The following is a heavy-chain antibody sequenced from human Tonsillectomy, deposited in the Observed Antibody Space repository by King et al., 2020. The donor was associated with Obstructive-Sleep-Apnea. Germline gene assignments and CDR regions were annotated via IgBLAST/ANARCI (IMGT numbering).Heavy chain of an antibody. V-gene: IGHV3-48*04. Sequence: VQLVESGGGLVQPGGSLRLSCAASGFIFSDFKMNWVRQAPGKGLEWVSYISTASSNIHPADSVQGRFHISRDNAKNSLYLPMNSLRAGYTAVYYCARDTASESVSHHHFDFWGQGTLVTVSS. CDR3: ARDTASESVSHHHFDF. D-gene: IGHD2-21*02. CDR2: ISTASSNI. CDR1: GFIFSDFK. J-gene: IGHJ4*02.